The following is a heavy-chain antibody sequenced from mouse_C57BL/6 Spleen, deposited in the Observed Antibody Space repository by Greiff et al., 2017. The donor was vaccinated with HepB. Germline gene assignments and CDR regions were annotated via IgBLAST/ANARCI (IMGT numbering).Heavy chain of an antibody. CDR1: GFTFSDYG. CDR2: ISSGSSTI. V-gene: IGHV5-17*01. CDR3: ARWLPYYYAMDY. J-gene: IGHJ4*01. Sequence: EVKLVESGGGLVKPGGSLKLSCAASGFTFSDYGMHWVRQAPEKGLEWVAYISSGSSTIYYADTVKGRFTISRDNAKNTLFLQMTSLRSEDTAMYYCARWLPYYYAMDYWGQGTSVTVPS. D-gene: IGHD2-2*01.